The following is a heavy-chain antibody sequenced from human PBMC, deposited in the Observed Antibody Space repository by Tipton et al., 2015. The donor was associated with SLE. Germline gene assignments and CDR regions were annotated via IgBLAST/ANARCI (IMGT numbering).Heavy chain of an antibody. V-gene: IGHV4-59*12. CDR1: GGSLSRYY. D-gene: IGHD3-3*01. Sequence: GLVKPSGTLSLTCAVSGGSLSRYYWSRIRQPPGKGLEWIGYIYYSGSTNYNPSLKSRVTISVDTSKNHFSLRLTSVTAADTAMFYCASGTLEWSHEPDYWGQGTLVTVSS. CDR2: IYYSGST. CDR3: ASGTLEWSHEPDY. J-gene: IGHJ4*02.